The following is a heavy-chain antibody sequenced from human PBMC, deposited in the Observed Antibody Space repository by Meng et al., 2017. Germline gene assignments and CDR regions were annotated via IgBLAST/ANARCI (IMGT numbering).Heavy chain of an antibody. CDR3: TRVAVGGTRSFDI. D-gene: IGHD6-19*01. V-gene: IGHV3-74*01. CDR1: GFTFSNYW. J-gene: IGHJ3*02. CDR2: VNDAGSST. Sequence: GESLKISCAASGFTFSNYWMHWVRQAPGKGLVWVSRVNDAGSSTNYADSVKGRFTISRDNAKTTLYLQMNSLRAEDTAVYYCTRVAVGGTRSFDIWGQGTMVTVSS.